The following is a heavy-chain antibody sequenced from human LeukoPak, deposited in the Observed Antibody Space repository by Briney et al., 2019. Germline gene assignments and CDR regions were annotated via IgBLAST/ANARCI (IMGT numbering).Heavy chain of an antibody. CDR1: GFTFSSFD. J-gene: IGHJ4*02. Sequence: PGGSLRLSCAAYGFTFSSFDMHWVRQGTGKGLEWVSAIGPAGDTYYPGSVKGRFTISRENAKNSLYLQMNSLRAGDTAVYYCARGRGFDYWGQGILVTVSS. CDR2: IGPAGDT. CDR3: ARGRGFDY. V-gene: IGHV3-13*04.